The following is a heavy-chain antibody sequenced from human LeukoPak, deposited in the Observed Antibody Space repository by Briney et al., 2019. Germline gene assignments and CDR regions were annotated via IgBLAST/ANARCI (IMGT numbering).Heavy chain of an antibody. D-gene: IGHD5-18*01. Sequence: SETLSLTCTVSGGSISSYYWSWIRQPAGKGLEWTGRIYTSGSTNYNPSLKSRVTISVDKSKNQFSLKLSSVTAADTAVYYCAREGYSYGYGFDYWGQGTLVTVSS. J-gene: IGHJ4*02. V-gene: IGHV4-4*07. CDR3: AREGYSYGYGFDY. CDR2: IYTSGST. CDR1: GGSISSYY.